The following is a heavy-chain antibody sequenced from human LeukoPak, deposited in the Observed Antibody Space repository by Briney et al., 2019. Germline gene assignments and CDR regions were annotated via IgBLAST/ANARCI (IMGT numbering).Heavy chain of an antibody. Sequence: PGRSLRLSCAASGFTFSRYGMHWVRQAPGKGLEWVAVISYDGRNKYYADSVKGRFIISRDNSKNTLYLQMNSLRPEDTAVYFCANLDSSGYSTFDYWGQGTLVTVSS. J-gene: IGHJ4*02. CDR2: ISYDGRNK. CDR3: ANLDSSGYSTFDY. V-gene: IGHV3-30*18. CDR1: GFTFSRYG. D-gene: IGHD3-22*01.